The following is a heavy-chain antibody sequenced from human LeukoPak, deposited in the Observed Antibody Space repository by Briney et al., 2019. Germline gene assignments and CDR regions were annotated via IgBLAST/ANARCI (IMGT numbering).Heavy chain of an antibody. D-gene: IGHD3-3*01. V-gene: IGHV3-21*01. CDR2: ISSSSSYI. CDR1: GFTFSSSS. Sequence: PEGSLRLSCAVSGFTFSSSSMNWVRQAPGKGLEWVSSISSSSSYIYYADSVKGRFTISRDNAKNSLYLQMDSLRADDTAVYYCATSDDLWSGMDNWGQGTLVTVSS. CDR3: ATSDDLWSGMDN. J-gene: IGHJ4*02.